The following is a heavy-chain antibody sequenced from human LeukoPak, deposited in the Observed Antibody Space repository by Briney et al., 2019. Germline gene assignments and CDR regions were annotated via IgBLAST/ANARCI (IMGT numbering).Heavy chain of an antibody. V-gene: IGHV4-34*01. D-gene: IGHD2-8*01. CDR1: GGSFSGYY. CDR3: ARAPLYAVDY. CDR2: INHGGST. Sequence: SETLSLTCAVYGGSFSGYYWSWIRQPPGKELEWIGEINHGGSTNYNPSLKSRVTISVDTSKNQFSLKLSSVTAADTAVYYCARAPLYAVDYWGQGTLVTVSS. J-gene: IGHJ4*02.